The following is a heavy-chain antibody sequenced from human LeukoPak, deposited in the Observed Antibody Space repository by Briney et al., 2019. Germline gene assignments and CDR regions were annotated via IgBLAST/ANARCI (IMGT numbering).Heavy chain of an antibody. CDR1: GFTFSSYA. V-gene: IGHV3-30-3*01. CDR2: ISYDGSNK. CDR3: ARPVRWY. J-gene: IGHJ4*02. Sequence: GGSLRLSCAASGFTFSSYAMHWVRQAPGKGLEWVAVISYDGSNKYYADSVKGRFTISRDNSKNTLYLQMNSLRAEDTAVYYCARPVRWYWGQGTLVTVSS.